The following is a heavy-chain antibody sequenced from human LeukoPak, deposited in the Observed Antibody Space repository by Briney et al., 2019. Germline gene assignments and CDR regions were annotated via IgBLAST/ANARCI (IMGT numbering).Heavy chain of an antibody. D-gene: IGHD3-3*01. V-gene: IGHV1-69*06. Sequence: SVKVSCKASGGTFRYNAFGWVRQAPGQGLEWVGGIIPLFGTTKYAQRFQGRLTITADRSTSTVYMELSTLRSEDTAVYYCARGEASGPYYFYYMDVWGKGTTVTVSS. CDR2: IIPLFGTT. J-gene: IGHJ6*03. CDR1: GGTFRYNA. CDR3: ARGEASGPYYFYYMDV.